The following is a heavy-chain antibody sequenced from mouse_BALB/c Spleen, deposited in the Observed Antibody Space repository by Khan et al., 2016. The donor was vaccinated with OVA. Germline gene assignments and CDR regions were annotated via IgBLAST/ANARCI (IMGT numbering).Heavy chain of an antibody. J-gene: IGHJ3*01. D-gene: IGHD2-14*01. V-gene: IGHV1-4*01. CDR1: GYTFTSYT. CDR2: INPSSGYT. Sequence: QVQLKQSGAELARPGASVKMSCKASGYTFTSYTMHWVKQRPGQGLEWIGYINPSSGYTNYNQKFKDKATLTADKSSSTAYMQLSSLTSEDSAVYYCAREGAYYRNDGWCAYWGQVTLVTVSA. CDR3: AREGAYYRNDGWCAY.